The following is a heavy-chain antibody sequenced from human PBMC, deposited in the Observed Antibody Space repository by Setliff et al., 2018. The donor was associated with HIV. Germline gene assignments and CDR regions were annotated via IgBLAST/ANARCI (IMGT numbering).Heavy chain of an antibody. D-gene: IGHD6-13*01. J-gene: IGHJ6*02. Sequence: ASVKVSCKASGYTFTSYYVHWVRQAPGQGLEWMGILNPSGDSTAYAQKFQGRVTIAADESTSTAYMELSSLRSEDTAVYYCARGGMAYYYYGMDVWGQGTTVTVSS. CDR2: LNPSGDST. V-gene: IGHV1-46*01. CDR1: GYTFTSYY. CDR3: ARGGMAYYYYGMDV.